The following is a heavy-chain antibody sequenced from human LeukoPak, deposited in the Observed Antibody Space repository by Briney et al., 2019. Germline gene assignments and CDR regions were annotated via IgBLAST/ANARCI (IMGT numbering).Heavy chain of an antibody. D-gene: IGHD5/OR15-5a*01. J-gene: IGHJ4*02. CDR2: IKLDGSET. Sequence: GGSLRLSCAASGFTFSSYWMTWVRQSPGKGLEWVVNIKLDGSETYYVDSVKGRFTIYRDNAKNSLYLQMNGLRAEDTAVYYCARINSVNYYFDYWGQGTLVTVSS. CDR1: GFTFSSYW. V-gene: IGHV3-7*01. CDR3: ARINSVNYYFDY.